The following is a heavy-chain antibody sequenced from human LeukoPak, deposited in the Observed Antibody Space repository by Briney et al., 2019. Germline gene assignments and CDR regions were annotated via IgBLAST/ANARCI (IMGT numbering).Heavy chain of an antibody. CDR2: IYTSGSP. Sequence: SETLSLTCTVSGGSISSGSHYWSWIRQPARKGLEWIGRIYTSGSPNYNPSLKSRVTVSIDTSNNQFSLNLSSVTAADTAVYYCARDQRIAVAGTGDAFDIWGQGTMVTVSP. J-gene: IGHJ3*02. CDR1: GGSISSGSHY. D-gene: IGHD6-19*01. CDR3: ARDQRIAVAGTGDAFDI. V-gene: IGHV4-61*02.